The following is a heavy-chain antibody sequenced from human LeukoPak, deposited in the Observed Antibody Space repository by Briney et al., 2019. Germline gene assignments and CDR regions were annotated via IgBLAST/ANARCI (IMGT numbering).Heavy chain of an antibody. CDR1: GGSISSYY. CDR2: IYYSGST. Sequence: KPSETLSLTCTVSGGSISSYYWSWIRQPPGKGLEWIGYIYYSGSTNYNPSLKSRVTISVDTSKNQFSLKLSSVTAADTAVYYCAREVTGLAAAGGDAFDIWGQGTMVTVSS. D-gene: IGHD6-13*01. CDR3: AREVTGLAAAGGDAFDI. J-gene: IGHJ3*02. V-gene: IGHV4-59*01.